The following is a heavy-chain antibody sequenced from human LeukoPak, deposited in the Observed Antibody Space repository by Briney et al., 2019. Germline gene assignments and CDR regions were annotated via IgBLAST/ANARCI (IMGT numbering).Heavy chain of an antibody. D-gene: IGHD3-22*01. V-gene: IGHV4-38-2*01. CDR2: IYHSGST. CDR1: GYSISSDNY. CDR3: ARAPRDSSSSNYMRRFDY. Sequence: SETLSLTCAVSGYSISSDNYWVWIRQPPGQGLEWTGGIYHSGSTYYNPSLKRRVTISVDTSKNQFSLKLSSVTAADTAVYYCARAPRDSSSSNYMRRFDYWGQGTLVTVSS. J-gene: IGHJ4*02.